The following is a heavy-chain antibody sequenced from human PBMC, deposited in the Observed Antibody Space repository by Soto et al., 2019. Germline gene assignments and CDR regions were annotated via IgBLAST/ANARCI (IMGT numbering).Heavy chain of an antibody. Sequence: PSETLSLTCTVASSSITTGGYYWSWIRQLPGKGLEWIGHRYYSESTYYNPSLKSRVSISLDTSKNQFSLKLSFVTAADTAMYYCARTKCSGGSCYSWSLDYWGQGTPVTVS. V-gene: IGHV4-31*03. CDR3: ARTKCSGGSCYSWSLDY. D-gene: IGHD2-15*01. CDR1: SSSITTGGYY. CDR2: RYYSEST. J-gene: IGHJ4*02.